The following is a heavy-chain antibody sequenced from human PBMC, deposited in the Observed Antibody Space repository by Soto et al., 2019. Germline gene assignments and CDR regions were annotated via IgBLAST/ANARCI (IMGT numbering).Heavy chain of an antibody. CDR1: GGSISSSNW. V-gene: IGHV4-4*02. CDR2: IYHSGST. Sequence: SETLSLTCAVSGGSISSSNWWSWVRQPPGKGLEWIGEIYHSGSTNYNPSLKSRVTISVDKSKNQFSLKLSSVTAADTAVYYCARDPYYGSGSIDYWGQGTLVTVSS. J-gene: IGHJ4*02. D-gene: IGHD3-10*01. CDR3: ARDPYYGSGSIDY.